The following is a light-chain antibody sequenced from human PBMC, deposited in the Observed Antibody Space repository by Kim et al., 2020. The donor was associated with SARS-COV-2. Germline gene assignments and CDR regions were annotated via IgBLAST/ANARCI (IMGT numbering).Light chain of an antibody. V-gene: IGLV2-14*03. CDR1: GSVLVGFNY. J-gene: IGLJ2*01. CDR2: DVV. CDR3: SSYTSSTTIV. Sequence: GQSITVTCTGSGSVLVGFNYVTWYQQHRDKAPKLIIYDVVHRPSGVSSRFSGSKSGYTASLSISGLEADDEAIYYCSSYTSSTTIVFGVGTQLTVL.